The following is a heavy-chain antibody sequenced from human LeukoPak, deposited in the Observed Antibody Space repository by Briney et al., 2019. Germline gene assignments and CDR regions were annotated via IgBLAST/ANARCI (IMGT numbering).Heavy chain of an antibody. CDR2: ISWDGGRT. Sequence: GGSLRLSCAASVFTFDDYAMHWVRQAPGKGLEWVSLISWDGGRTYFADSVKGRFTISRDNSKNSLYLQMNSLRAEDTALYYCTKVVFGGHTFDIWGKGKMATVFS. V-gene: IGHV3-43D*03. CDR1: VFTFDDYA. J-gene: IGHJ3*02. CDR3: TKVVFGGHTFDI. D-gene: IGHD3-10*01.